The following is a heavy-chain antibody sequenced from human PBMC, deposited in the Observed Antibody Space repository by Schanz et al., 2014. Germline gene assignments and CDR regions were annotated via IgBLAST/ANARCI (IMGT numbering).Heavy chain of an antibody. Sequence: LVESGGGVVQPGRSLRLSCAASGFTFSSYGMHWVRQAPGKGLEWVANIKQDESERSYVDSVKGRFTISRDNAKNSLYLQMNSLRAEDTAVYYCARDKGGYYPFDYWGQGTLVTVSS. CDR3: ARDKGGYYPFDY. V-gene: IGHV3-7*01. J-gene: IGHJ4*02. CDR1: GFTFSSYG. CDR2: IKQDESER. D-gene: IGHD3-3*01.